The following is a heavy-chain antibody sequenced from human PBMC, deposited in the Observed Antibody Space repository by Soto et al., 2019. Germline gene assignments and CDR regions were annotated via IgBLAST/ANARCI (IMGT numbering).Heavy chain of an antibody. Sequence: QEQLVESGGGVVHPGMSLSLSCSASGFSFRSYGIHWVRQAPGKGLEWVALMSSDARKIFYNDCVKVRFTISSDNSENTLYLKMNSRTVEDTAVYSCAQDDRQWDTIGNYAVDGWGQGTKVIVSS. V-gene: IGHV3-30*18. D-gene: IGHD1-26*01. CDR1: GFSFRSYG. J-gene: IGHJ3*01. CDR2: MSSDARKI. CDR3: AQDDRQWDTIGNYAVDG.